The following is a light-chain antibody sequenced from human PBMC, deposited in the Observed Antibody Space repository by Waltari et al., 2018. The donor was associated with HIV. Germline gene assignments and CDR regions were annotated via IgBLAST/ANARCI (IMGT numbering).Light chain of an antibody. CDR1: SSDIGGYGY. V-gene: IGLV2-14*03. J-gene: IGLJ2*01. Sequence: QSALTQPASMSGSPGQSITISCTGTSSDIGGYGYVSWYQQHPGKVPKLILYGFPERPSGISSLFSGSKSGATASLTISGLQTEDEADYYCSSYTSSRTLLFGGGTKVTVL. CDR3: SSYTSSRTLL. CDR2: GFP.